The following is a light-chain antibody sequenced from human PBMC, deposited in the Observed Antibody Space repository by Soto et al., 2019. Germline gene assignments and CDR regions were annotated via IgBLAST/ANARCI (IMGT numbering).Light chain of an antibody. CDR2: EVT. Sequence: QSVLTQPPSASGSPGQSVTISCTGTSGDIGGYDYVSWYQQHPGKAPKLMIYEVTKRPLGVPDRFSGSKSGNTASLTVSGLQAEDEADDYCISYAGSNNPYVFGTGTKVTVL. CDR1: SGDIGGYDY. CDR3: ISYAGSNNPYV. V-gene: IGLV2-8*01. J-gene: IGLJ1*01.